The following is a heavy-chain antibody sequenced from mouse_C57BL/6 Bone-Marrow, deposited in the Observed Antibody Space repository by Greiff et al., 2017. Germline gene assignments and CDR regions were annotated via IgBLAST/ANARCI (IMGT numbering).Heavy chain of an antibody. CDR2: INYDGSST. CDR3: ARHYGSSYFYAMDY. V-gene: IGHV5-16*01. D-gene: IGHD1-1*01. J-gene: IGHJ4*01. Sequence: EVKLMESEGGLVQPGSSMKLSCTASGFTFSDYYMPWVRQVPEKGLEWVANINYDGSSTYYLDSLKSRFIISRDNAKNILYLQMSSLKSEDTATYYCARHYGSSYFYAMDYWGQGTSVTVSS. CDR1: GFTFSDYY.